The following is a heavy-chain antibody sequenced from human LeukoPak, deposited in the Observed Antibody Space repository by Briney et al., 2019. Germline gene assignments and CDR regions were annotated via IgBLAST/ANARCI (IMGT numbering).Heavy chain of an antibody. J-gene: IGHJ4*02. V-gene: IGHV5-51*01. CDR2: IYPGDSDT. Sequence: GESLKISCKGSGYSFTSYWIGWVRQMPGKGLEWMGIIYPGDSDTRYSPSFQGQVTISADKSISTAYLQWSSLKASDTAMYYCATPYPREYCSTSTCYFNYWGQGTLVTVSS. D-gene: IGHD2-2*01. CDR1: GYSFTSYW. CDR3: ATPYPREYCSTSTCYFNY.